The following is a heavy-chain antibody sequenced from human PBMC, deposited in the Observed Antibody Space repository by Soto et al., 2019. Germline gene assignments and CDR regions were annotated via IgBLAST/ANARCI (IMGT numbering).Heavy chain of an antibody. D-gene: IGHD2-15*01. CDR3: AKGAYCSGGSCYLTAWIYDYYGMDV. Sequence: QVQLVQSGAEVKKPGSSVKVSCKASVGTFSSYAISWVRQAPGQGLEWMGGIIPIFGTANYAQKFQGRVTIHADEATITAYMELSSLRSEDTAVYYCAKGAYCSGGSCYLTAWIYDYYGMDVWGKGTTVTVSA. V-gene: IGHV1-69*12. J-gene: IGHJ6*04. CDR2: IIPIFGTA. CDR1: VGTFSSYA.